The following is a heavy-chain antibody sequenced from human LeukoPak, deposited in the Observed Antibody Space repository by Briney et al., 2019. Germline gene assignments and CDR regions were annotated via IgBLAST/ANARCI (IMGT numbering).Heavy chain of an antibody. CDR2: IGATSGTT. V-gene: IGHV3-23*01. CDR3: AKAGNNVWNHHFDY. CDR1: GFTFSSYA. J-gene: IGHJ4*02. D-gene: IGHD1-14*01. Sequence: GGSLRLSCAASGFTFSSYAMSWVRQAPGRGLEWVSDIGATSGTTHYADSVKGRFTIARDNPRNTLYLQMSSLRAEDTAVYYCAKAGNNVWNHHFDYWGQGTLVTVSS.